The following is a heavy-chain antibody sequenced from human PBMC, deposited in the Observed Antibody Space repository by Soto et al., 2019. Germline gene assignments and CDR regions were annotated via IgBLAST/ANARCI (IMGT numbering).Heavy chain of an antibody. J-gene: IGHJ4*02. CDR2: ISGSGDHI. V-gene: IGHV3-11*04. D-gene: IGHD4-17*01. CDR1: GFTFSDYY. Sequence: QVQLVESGGGLVKPGGSLRLSCAASGFTFSDYYMSWIRQAPGKGLEWVSYISGSGDHIYYADSVKGRFTISRDNAENSLSLQMNSLTAEDTAIYYCARDRYGDYAGDFWGQGTLVTVAS. CDR3: ARDRYGDYAGDF.